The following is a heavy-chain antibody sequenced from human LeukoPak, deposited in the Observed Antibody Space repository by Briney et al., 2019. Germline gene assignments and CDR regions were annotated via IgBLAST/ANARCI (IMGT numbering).Heavy chain of an antibody. CDR3: AKDLGCSGGSCYSGSFDY. J-gene: IGHJ4*02. CDR1: GFTFSSYG. CDR2: ISYDGSNK. D-gene: IGHD2-15*01. Sequence: PGRSLRLSCAASGFTFSSYGMHWVRQAPGKGLEWVAVISYDGSNKYYADSVKGRFTISRDNSKNTLYLQMKSLRAEDTAVYYCAKDLGCSGGSCYSGSFDYWGQGTLVTVSS. V-gene: IGHV3-30*18.